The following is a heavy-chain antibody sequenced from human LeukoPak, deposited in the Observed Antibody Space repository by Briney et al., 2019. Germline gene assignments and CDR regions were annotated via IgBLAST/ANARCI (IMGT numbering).Heavy chain of an antibody. CDR1: GHSFTNYW. CDR2: IYPGNSDT. V-gene: IGHV5-51*01. D-gene: IGHD3-9*01. CDR3: ARPNYDILTGYYRTPYCFDY. J-gene: IGHJ4*02. Sequence: GESLKISCKGYGHSFTNYWIGWVRQMPGKGLECMGIIYPGNSDTRYSPSFQGQVAISVDKSISTAYLQWSSLKASDTAMYYCARPNYDILTGYYRTPYCFDYWGQGTLVTVSS.